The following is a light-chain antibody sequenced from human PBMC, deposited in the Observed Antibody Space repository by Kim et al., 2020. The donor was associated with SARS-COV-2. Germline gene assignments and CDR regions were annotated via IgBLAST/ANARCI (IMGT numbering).Light chain of an antibody. CDR3: QSYDISNVI. J-gene: IGLJ2*01. V-gene: IGLV6-57*03. CDR2: EDS. Sequence: GNPVTISCTRTSGNIADNYVQWYQQRPGSAPTIVIYEDSERPSGVPARFSGSIDTSSSSASLTISGLKTEDEADYYCQSYDISNVIFGGGTQLTVL. CDR1: SGNIADNY.